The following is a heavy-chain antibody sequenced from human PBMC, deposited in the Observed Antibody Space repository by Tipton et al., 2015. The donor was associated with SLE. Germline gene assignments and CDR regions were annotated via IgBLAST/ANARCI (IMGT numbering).Heavy chain of an antibody. CDR3: AREMKDAGYSSSWYRYYGMDV. D-gene: IGHD6-13*01. Sequence: GSLRLSCVGSGFLFSRYEMNWVRQAPGKGLEWVSYISKSGSEIYYADSVKGRFTISRDNAKNSLFLQMDSLRAEDTAVYYCAREMKDAGYSSSWYRYYGMDVWGQGTTVTVS. J-gene: IGHJ6*02. CDR2: ISKSGSEI. CDR1: GFLFSRYE. V-gene: IGHV3-48*03.